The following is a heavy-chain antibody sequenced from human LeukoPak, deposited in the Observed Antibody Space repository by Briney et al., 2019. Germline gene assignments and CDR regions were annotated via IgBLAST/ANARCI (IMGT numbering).Heavy chain of an antibody. D-gene: IGHD1-7*01. Sequence: SETLSLTCAVYGGSFSGYYWSWIRQPPGKGLEWIGEINHSGSTNYNPSLKSRVTISVDTSKNQFSLKLSSVTAADTAVYYCARLELRGSQTFDYWGQGTLVTVSS. CDR1: GGSFSGYY. CDR3: ARLELRGSQTFDY. J-gene: IGHJ4*02. CDR2: INHSGST. V-gene: IGHV4-34*01.